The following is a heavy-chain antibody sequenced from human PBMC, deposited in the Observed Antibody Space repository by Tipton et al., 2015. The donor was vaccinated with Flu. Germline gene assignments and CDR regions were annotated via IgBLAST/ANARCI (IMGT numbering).Heavy chain of an antibody. J-gene: IGHJ3*02. Sequence: QLVQSGAELKKPGASVKVSCKGSGYTFTAHYMHWVGQAPGQGPEWMGWINANDNGTRYPQKFQGRVTMTRDTSISTVYMELSSLSSDDTAVYYCARDGAGYNGAFDMWGQGTMVTGSP. CDR1: GYTFTAHY. CDR3: ARDGAGYNGAFDM. CDR2: INANDNGT. D-gene: IGHD5-24*01. V-gene: IGHV1-2*02.